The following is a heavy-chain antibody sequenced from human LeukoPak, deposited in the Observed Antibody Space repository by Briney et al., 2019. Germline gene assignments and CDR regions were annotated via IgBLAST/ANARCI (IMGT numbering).Heavy chain of an antibody. J-gene: IGHJ5*02. D-gene: IGHD3-3*01. CDR2: IYYSGRT. Sequence: SETLSLTCTVSGGSISSSSYYWGWIRQPPGKGLEWIGSIYYSGRTYYNPSLKSRVTISVDTSKNQFSLKLSSVTAADTAVYYCARIITYYDFSCWFDPWGQGTLVTVSS. CDR3: ARIITYYDFSCWFDP. CDR1: GGSISSSSYY. V-gene: IGHV4-39*01.